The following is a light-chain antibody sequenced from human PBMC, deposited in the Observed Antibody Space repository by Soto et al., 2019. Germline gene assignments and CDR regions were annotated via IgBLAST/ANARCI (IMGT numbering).Light chain of an antibody. CDR2: DAS. CDR1: QSVSSY. J-gene: IGKJ2*01. CDR3: QQRSSWPYT. V-gene: IGKV3-11*01. Sequence: ENVLTQSPATLSLSPGERATLSCRASQSVSSYLAWYQQKPGQAPRLLIYDASNRATGIPARFSGSGSGTDFTLTISSLEPEDFALYYCQQRSSWPYTFGQGTKLEIK.